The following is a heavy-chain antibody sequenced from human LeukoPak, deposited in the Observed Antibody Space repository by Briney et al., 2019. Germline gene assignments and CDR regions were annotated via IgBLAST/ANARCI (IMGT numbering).Heavy chain of an antibody. Sequence: SETLSLTCAVYGGSFSGYYWSLIRQPPGKGLEWIGEINHSGSTNYNPSLKSRVTISVDTSKNQFSLKLSSVTAADTAVYYCARLLATRIDYWGQGTLVTVSS. CDR2: INHSGST. CDR3: ARLLATRIDY. V-gene: IGHV4-34*01. D-gene: IGHD2-15*01. CDR1: GGSFSGYY. J-gene: IGHJ4*02.